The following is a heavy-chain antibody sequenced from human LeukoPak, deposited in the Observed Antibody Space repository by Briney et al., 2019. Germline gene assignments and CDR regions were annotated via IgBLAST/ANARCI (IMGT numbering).Heavy chain of an antibody. V-gene: IGHV2-5*01. Sequence: SGPTLVKPTQTLTLTCTFSGFSLSTSGVGVGWIRQPPGKALEWLALIYWNDDKRYSPSLKSRLTITKDTSKNQVVLTMTNMDPVDTATYYCAPDNPHGYSYGWTWFDPWGQGTLVTVSS. CDR1: GFSLSTSGVG. J-gene: IGHJ5*02. D-gene: IGHD5-18*01. CDR2: IYWNDDK. CDR3: APDNPHGYSYGWTWFDP.